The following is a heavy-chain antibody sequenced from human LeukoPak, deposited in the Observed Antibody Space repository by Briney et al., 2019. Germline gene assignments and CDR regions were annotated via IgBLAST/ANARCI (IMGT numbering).Heavy chain of an antibody. V-gene: IGHV3-33*08. J-gene: IGHJ4*02. CDR3: ARGPVGATLYYFDY. CDR2: IWYDGSNK. CDR1: GFTFSSYG. D-gene: IGHD1-26*01. Sequence: PGRSLRLSCAASGFTFSSYGMHWVRQAPGKGLEWVAVIWYDGSNKYYVDSVKGRFTISRDNSKNTLYLQMNSLRAEDTAVYYCARGPVGATLYYFDYWGQGTLVTVSS.